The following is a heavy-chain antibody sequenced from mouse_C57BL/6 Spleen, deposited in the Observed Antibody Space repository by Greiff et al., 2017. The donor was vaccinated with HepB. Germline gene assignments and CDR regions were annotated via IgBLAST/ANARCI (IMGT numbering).Heavy chain of an antibody. Sequence: VQLQQPGAELVMPGASVKLSCKASGYTFTSYWMHWVKQRPGQGLEWIGEIDPSDSYTNYNQKFKGKSTLTVEKSSSTAYMQLNRLTYEDSAVYYSARKLPGEDYWGKGTSVTVSS. D-gene: IGHD2-12*01. CDR3: ARKLPGEDY. CDR2: IDPSDSYT. CDR1: GYTFTSYW. J-gene: IGHJ4*01. V-gene: IGHV1-69*01.